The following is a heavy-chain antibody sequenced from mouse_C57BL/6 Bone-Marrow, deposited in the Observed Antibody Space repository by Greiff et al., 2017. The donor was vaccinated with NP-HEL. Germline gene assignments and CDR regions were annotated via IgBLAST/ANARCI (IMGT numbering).Heavy chain of an antibody. CDR2: INPSSGYT. J-gene: IGHJ4*01. V-gene: IGHV1-7*01. Sequence: VQLQQSGAELAKPGASVKLSCTASGYTFTSYWMHWVKQRPGQGLEWIGYINPSSGYTNYTQKFKDKATLTADKSSSTAYMQLSSLTYEDSAVDYCARSATRVARRDMDYWGQGTSVTVSA. D-gene: IGHD1-1*01. CDR1: GYTFTSYW. CDR3: ARSATRVARRDMDY.